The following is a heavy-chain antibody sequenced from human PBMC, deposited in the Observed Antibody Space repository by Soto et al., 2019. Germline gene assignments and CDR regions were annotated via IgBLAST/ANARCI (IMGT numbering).Heavy chain of an antibody. CDR1: GYTFTSYG. CDR2: ISAYNGNT. V-gene: IGHV1-18*04. D-gene: IGHD3-22*01. Sequence: ASVKVSCKASGYTFTSYGISWVRQAPGQGLEWMGWISAYNGNTNYAQKLQGGVTMTTDTSTSTAYMELRSLRSDDTAVYYCARDGYYYDSSGYYLPMAFDYWGQGTLVTVSS. J-gene: IGHJ4*02. CDR3: ARDGYYYDSSGYYLPMAFDY.